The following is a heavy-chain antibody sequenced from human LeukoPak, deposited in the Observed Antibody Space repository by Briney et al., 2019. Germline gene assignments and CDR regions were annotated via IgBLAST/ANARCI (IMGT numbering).Heavy chain of an antibody. D-gene: IGHD6-13*01. CDR3: ARDPRGSSWYNNYYYYMDV. V-gene: IGHV3-74*01. Sequence: GGSLRLSCAASGFTFSSYWMHWVRQAPGKGLVWVSRINSGGSSTSYADSVKGRFAISRDNAKNTLYLQMNSLRAEDTAVYYCARDPRGSSWYNNYYYYMDVWGKGTTVTVSS. CDR1: GFTFSSYW. J-gene: IGHJ6*03. CDR2: INSGGSST.